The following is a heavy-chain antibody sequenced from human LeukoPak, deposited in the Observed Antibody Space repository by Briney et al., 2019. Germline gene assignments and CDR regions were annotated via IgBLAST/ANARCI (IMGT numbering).Heavy chain of an antibody. CDR3: ARGIVVVVAAIIRSGVLDY. CDR1: GGTFSNYA. Sequence: GASVKVSCKASGGTFSNYAISWVRQAPGQGLEWMGRIIPILGIANYAQKFQGRVTITADKSTSTAYMELSSLRSEDTAVYYCARGIVVVVAAIIRSGVLDYWGQGTLVTVSS. CDR2: IIPILGIA. V-gene: IGHV1-69*04. D-gene: IGHD2-15*01. J-gene: IGHJ4*02.